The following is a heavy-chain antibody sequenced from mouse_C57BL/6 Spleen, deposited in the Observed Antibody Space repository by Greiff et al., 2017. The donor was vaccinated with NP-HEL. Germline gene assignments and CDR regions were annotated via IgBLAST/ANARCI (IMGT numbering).Heavy chain of an antibody. V-gene: IGHV1-55*01. CDR3: ARGGGYFDV. CDR2: IYPGSGST. CDR1: GYTFNSYW. J-gene: IGHJ1*03. Sequence: QVQLQQPGAELVRPGSSVKLSCKASGYTFNSYWITWVKQRPGQGLEWIGDIYPGSGSTNYNEKFKSKATLTVDTSSSTAYMQLSSLTSEDSAVYYCARGGGYFDVWGTGTTVTVSS.